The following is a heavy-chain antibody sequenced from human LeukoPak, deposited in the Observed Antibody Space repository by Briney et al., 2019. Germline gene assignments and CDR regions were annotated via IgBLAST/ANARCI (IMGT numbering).Heavy chain of an antibody. D-gene: IGHD6-13*01. Sequence: SETLSLTCTVSGGSISPYYWSWIRQPPGKGLEWIGYIFYGGSTNYNPSLKSRVTISVDMSKNQFSLKLSSVTAADTAVYFCARHDGSSLPFDYWGQGTLVTVSS. CDR3: ARHDGSSLPFDY. V-gene: IGHV4-59*08. CDR1: GGSISPYY. J-gene: IGHJ4*02. CDR2: IFYGGST.